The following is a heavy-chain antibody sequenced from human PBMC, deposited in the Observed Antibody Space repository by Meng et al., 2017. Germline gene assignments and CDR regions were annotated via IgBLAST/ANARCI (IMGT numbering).Heavy chain of an antibody. CDR2: IYSGGST. D-gene: IGHD6-19*01. Sequence: SGGGSVQPGGSQGPSCQPSGFSVTTSYMCWVRQAPGKGLEWVSVIYSGGSTYYADSVKGRFSISRDNSKNTLYLQMNSLRAEDTAVYFCARDSSSGWYHNYWGQGTLVTVSS. CDR1: GFSVTTSY. V-gene: IGHV3-53*01. J-gene: IGHJ4*02. CDR3: ARDSSSGWYHNY.